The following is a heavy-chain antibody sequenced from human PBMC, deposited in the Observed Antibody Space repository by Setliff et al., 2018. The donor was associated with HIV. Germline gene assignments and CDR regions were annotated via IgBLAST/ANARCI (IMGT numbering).Heavy chain of an antibody. CDR2: INHSGST. D-gene: IGHD3-3*01. CDR1: GGSFNGYY. V-gene: IGHV4-34*01. J-gene: IGHJ6*03. CDR3: ARGLSIFGVATPGFYSFMDV. Sequence: SETLSLTCAVYGGSFNGYYWSWIRQPPGKGLEWIGEINHSGSTNYNPSLKSRVTISVDTSKNQFSLKLSSVTAADTAVYYCARGLSIFGVATPGFYSFMDVWGKGTTVTVSS.